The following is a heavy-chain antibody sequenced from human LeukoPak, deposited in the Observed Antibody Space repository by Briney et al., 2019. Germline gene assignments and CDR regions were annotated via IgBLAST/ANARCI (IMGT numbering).Heavy chain of an antibody. CDR1: GYTFTGYY. CDR2: INPNSGGT. Sequence: ASVKVSCKASGYTFTGYYMHWVRQGPGQGLEWMGGINPNSGGTNYAQKVQGRVTMTRDTSISTAYMELSRLRSDDTAVYYCARDQTERATVVVPAATYYYYGMDVWGQGTTVTVSS. CDR3: ARDQTERATVVVPAATYYYYGMDV. J-gene: IGHJ6*02. D-gene: IGHD2-2*01. V-gene: IGHV1-2*02.